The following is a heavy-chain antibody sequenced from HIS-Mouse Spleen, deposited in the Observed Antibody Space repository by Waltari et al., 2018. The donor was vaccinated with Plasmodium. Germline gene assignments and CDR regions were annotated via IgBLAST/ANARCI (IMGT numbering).Heavy chain of an antibody. D-gene: IGHD1-26*01. CDR2: IYYSGST. V-gene: IGHV4-39*01. CDR1: GGSISSSSYY. J-gene: IGHJ4*02. CDR3: ARRGGSYYYFDY. Sequence: QLQLQESGPGLVKPSETLSLTCTVSGGSISSSSYYWGWLRQPPGKGLEWIGSIYYSGSTYSNPSRRSRVTISVDTSKNQFSLKLSSVTAADTAVYYCARRGGSYYYFDYWGQGTLVTVSS.